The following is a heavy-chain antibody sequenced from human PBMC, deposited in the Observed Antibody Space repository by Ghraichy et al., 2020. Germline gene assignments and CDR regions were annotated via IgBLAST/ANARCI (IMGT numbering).Heavy chain of an antibody. D-gene: IGHD3-3*01. CDR3: ARDVKDFWSGYYADPKSRPMPNYYYYGMDV. Sequence: GESPNISCAASGFTFSSYGMHWVRQAPGKGLEWVAVIWYDGSNKYYADSVKGRFTISRDNSKNTLYLQMNSLRAEDTAVYYCARDVKDFWSGYYADPKSRPMPNYYYYGMDVWGQGTTVTVSS. J-gene: IGHJ6*02. CDR1: GFTFSSYG. V-gene: IGHV3-33*01. CDR2: IWYDGSNK.